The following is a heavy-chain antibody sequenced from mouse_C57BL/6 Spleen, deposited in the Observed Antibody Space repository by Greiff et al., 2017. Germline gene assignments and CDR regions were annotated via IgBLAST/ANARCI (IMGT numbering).Heavy chain of an antibody. CDR2: IDPETGGT. V-gene: IGHV1-15*01. Sequence: VQLQESGAELVRPGASVTLSCKASGYTFTDYEMHWVKQTPVHGLEWIGAIDPETGGTAYNQKFKGKAILTADKSSSTAYMELRSLTSEDSAVYYCTTLYYGSSYLYAMDYWGQGTSVTVSS. CDR3: TTLYYGSSYLYAMDY. J-gene: IGHJ4*01. CDR1: GYTFTDYE. D-gene: IGHD1-1*01.